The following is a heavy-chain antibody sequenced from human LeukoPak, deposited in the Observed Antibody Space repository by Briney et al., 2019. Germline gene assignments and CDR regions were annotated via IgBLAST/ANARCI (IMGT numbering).Heavy chain of an antibody. V-gene: IGHV1-18*01. D-gene: IGHD3-16*01. J-gene: IGHJ4*02. CDR1: GYTFTSTS. Sequence: ASVKLSCTASGYTFTSTSIGWMRQAPAQGLEWMGWISAYNGNTNYAQKLQGRVTMTTDTSTSTAYMELRSLRSDDTAVYYCARVSYVGYYFDYWGQGTLVTVSS. CDR3: ARVSYVGYYFDY. CDR2: ISAYNGNT.